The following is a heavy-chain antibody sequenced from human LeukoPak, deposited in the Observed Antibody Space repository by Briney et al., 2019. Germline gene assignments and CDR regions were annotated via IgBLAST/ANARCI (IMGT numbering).Heavy chain of an antibody. Sequence: ASVKVSCKASGYTFTSYYMHWVRQAPGQGLEWMGIINPSGGSTSYAQKFQGRVTMTRDTSTSTVYMELSSPRSEDTAVYYCARSSSSGYFDYWGQGTLVTVSS. V-gene: IGHV1-46*01. CDR1: GYTFTSYY. J-gene: IGHJ4*02. D-gene: IGHD6-6*01. CDR2: INPSGGST. CDR3: ARSSSSGYFDY.